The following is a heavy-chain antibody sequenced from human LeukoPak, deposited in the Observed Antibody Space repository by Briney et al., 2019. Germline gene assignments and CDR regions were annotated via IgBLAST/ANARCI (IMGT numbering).Heavy chain of an antibody. CDR1: GGSFSGYY. Sequence: SETLSLTCAVYGGSFSGYYWSWIRRPPGKGLEWIGEINHSGSTNYNPSLKSRVTISVDTSKNQFSLKLSSVTAADTAVYYCARRKYYTIENWGQGTLVTVSS. D-gene: IGHD3-10*01. CDR2: INHSGST. CDR3: ARRKYYTIEN. V-gene: IGHV4-34*01. J-gene: IGHJ4*02.